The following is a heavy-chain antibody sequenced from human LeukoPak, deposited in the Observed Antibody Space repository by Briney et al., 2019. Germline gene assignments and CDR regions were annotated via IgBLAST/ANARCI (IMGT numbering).Heavy chain of an antibody. CDR3: ARAQVRSQGLSRRTLLDY. CDR2: ISAYNGNT. Sequence: ASVKVSCKASRYTFTSYGISWVRQAPGQGVEWMGWISAYNGNTNYVQKLQGRVTMTTDTSTSTAYMELRSLRSDDTAVYYCARAQVRSQGLSRRTLLDYWGQGTLVTVSS. D-gene: IGHD3-16*02. J-gene: IGHJ4*02. CDR1: RYTFTSYG. V-gene: IGHV1-18*01.